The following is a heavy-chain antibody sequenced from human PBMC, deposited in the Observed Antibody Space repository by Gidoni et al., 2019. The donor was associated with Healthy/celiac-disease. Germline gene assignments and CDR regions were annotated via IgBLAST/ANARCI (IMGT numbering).Heavy chain of an antibody. CDR3: ARDFTIRYYYDSSGYYDY. CDR2: IRAYNGNT. CDR1: GYTFTSYG. J-gene: IGHJ4*02. D-gene: IGHD3-22*01. V-gene: IGHV1-18*01. Sequence: QVQLVQSGAEVKKPGASVKVSCKASGYTFTSYGISWVRQAPGQGLEWMGWIRAYNGNTNYAQKLQGRVTMTTDTSTSKAYKELRSLRSDDTAVDDCARDFTIRYYYDSSGYYDYWGQGTLVTVSS.